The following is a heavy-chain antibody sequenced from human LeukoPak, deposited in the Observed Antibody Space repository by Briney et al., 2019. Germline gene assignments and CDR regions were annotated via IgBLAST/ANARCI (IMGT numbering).Heavy chain of an antibody. CDR1: EFTFSSYA. J-gene: IGHJ4*02. Sequence: GGSLRLSCATSEFTFSSYAMSWVRQAPGKGLEWVSSISVSGGSTYYADSVKGRFTISRDNSKNTLYLQMNSLRAEDTAVYHCAKDLSGVGATTLGYFDYWGQGTLVTVSS. CDR3: AKDLSGVGATTLGYFDY. V-gene: IGHV3-23*01. CDR2: ISVSGGST. D-gene: IGHD1-26*01.